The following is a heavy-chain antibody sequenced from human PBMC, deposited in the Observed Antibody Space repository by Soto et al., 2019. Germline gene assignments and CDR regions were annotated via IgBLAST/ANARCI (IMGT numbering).Heavy chain of an antibody. Sequence: PWGSLRLSCEGSGFQFNTYGMHWVRQTPGKGLEWVAVIWYGVIKRHYADSVKGRFTISRDNAKNTLYLQMNSLRVDDTAVYFWVRDVGETEVVTSEVWGRGTMVTVSS. D-gene: IGHD3-16*01. V-gene: IGHV3-33*08. CDR2: IWYGVIKR. J-gene: IGHJ4*02. CDR1: GFQFNTYG. CDR3: VRDVGETEVVTSEV.